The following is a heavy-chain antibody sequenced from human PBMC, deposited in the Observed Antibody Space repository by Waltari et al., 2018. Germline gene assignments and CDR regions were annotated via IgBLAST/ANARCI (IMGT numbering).Heavy chain of an antibody. V-gene: IGHV4-61*02. CDR3: ARGSIVVVVAAIRYYYGMDV. CDR1: GGSISSGSYY. J-gene: IGHJ6*02. D-gene: IGHD2-15*01. CDR2: IYTSGST. Sequence: QVQLQESGPGLVKPSQTLSLTCTVSGGSISSGSYYWSWIRQPPGTGLEWIGRIYTSGSTNYNPSLKSRVTISVDTSKNQFSLKLSSVTAADTAVYYCARGSIVVVVAAIRYYYGMDVWGQGTTVTVSS.